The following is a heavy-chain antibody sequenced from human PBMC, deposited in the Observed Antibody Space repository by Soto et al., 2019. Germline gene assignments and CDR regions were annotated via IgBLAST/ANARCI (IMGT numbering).Heavy chain of an antibody. V-gene: IGHV4-31*11. J-gene: IGHJ5*02. CDR2: IYYSGST. Sequence: FQTLSLTCGVAGGSISSGGYCWSWIRQHPGKGLEWIGYIYYSGSTYYNPSLKSRVTISVDTSKNQFSLKLSSVTAADTAVYYCARGHITMVRDNWFDPWGQGTLLTVSS. CDR1: GGSISSGGYC. CDR3: ARGHITMVRDNWFDP. D-gene: IGHD3-10*01.